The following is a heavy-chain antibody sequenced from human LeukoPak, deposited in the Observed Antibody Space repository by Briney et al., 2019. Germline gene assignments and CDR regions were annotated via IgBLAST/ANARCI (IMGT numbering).Heavy chain of an antibody. Sequence: PGGSLRLSCAASGFTFSSYGMHWDRQAPGKGLEWVAVISYDGSNKYYADSVKGRFTISRDNSKNTLYLQMNSLRAEDTAVYYCAKDRGARYYFDYWGQGTLVTVSS. J-gene: IGHJ4*02. V-gene: IGHV3-30*18. CDR1: GFTFSSYG. CDR2: ISYDGSNK. D-gene: IGHD1-26*01. CDR3: AKDRGARYYFDY.